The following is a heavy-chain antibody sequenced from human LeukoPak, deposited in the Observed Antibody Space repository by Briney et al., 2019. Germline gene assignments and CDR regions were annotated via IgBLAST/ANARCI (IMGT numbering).Heavy chain of an antibody. V-gene: IGHV4-59*01. D-gene: IGHD4-23*01. CDR1: GGSISSYY. J-gene: IGHJ4*02. CDR2: IYYSGST. CDR3: SRDDYGGSPYDY. Sequence: PSETLSLTCTVSGGSISSYYWSWIRQPPGKGLEWIGDIYYSGSTNYNPSLKSRVTISVDTSKNQFSLKLSSVTAADTAVYYCSRDDYGGSPYDYWGQGTLVTVSS.